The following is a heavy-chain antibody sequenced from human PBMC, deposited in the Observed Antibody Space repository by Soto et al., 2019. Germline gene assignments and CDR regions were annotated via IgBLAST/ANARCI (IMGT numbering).Heavy chain of an antibody. CDR3: ARVQRPSSRWNSWFVS. CDR2: ITRNSNFI. CDR1: RFTFSRCS. V-gene: IGHV3-21*04. J-gene: IGHJ5*01. D-gene: IGHD6-13*01. Sequence: LRLSCTRSRFTFSRCSMTWVRQALRKGLEWLTSITRNSNFIRYAYSVKARFTISRDNAKTSLYLQMNSLRSEDTAISYCARVQRPSSRWNSWFVSWGPGT.